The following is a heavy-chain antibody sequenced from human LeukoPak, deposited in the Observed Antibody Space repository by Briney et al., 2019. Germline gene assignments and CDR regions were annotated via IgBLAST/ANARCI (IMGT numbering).Heavy chain of an antibody. CDR2: IYPADSDT. Sequence: GESLKISCKASGYSFTNYWIGWVRQMPGKGLEWMGVIYPADSDTRYSPSFQGQVTISADKSISTAYLQWSSLKASDTAMYYCARHVRVGATKPFDPWGQGTLVTVSS. V-gene: IGHV5-51*01. J-gene: IGHJ5*02. CDR1: GYSFTNYW. CDR3: ARHVRVGATKPFDP. D-gene: IGHD1-26*01.